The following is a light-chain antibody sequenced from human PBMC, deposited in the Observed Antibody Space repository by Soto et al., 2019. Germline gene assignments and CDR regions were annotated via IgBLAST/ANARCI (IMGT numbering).Light chain of an antibody. CDR3: QQTYSPPAT. CDR1: QSIDTH. V-gene: IGKV1-39*01. J-gene: IGKJ1*01. CDR2: EAS. Sequence: DIRMTQSPSSLSASVGDRVTIACRASQSIDTHLNWYQQHPGKAPNALIYEASNLQSGVPSRFSGSGSGTDFTLTISGLQPDASATYYCQQTYSPPATFGKGTKVEIK.